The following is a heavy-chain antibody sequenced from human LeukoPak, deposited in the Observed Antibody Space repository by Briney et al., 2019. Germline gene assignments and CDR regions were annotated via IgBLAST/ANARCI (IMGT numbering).Heavy chain of an antibody. CDR3: ARGTNPMVRGVLYYFDY. CDR2: INWNGGST. D-gene: IGHD3-10*01. Sequence: GGSLRLSCAASGFTFSSYGMSWVRQAPGKGLEWVSGINWNGGSTGYADSVKGRFTISRDNAKNSLYLQMNSLRAEDTALYYCARGTNPMVRGVLYYFDYWGQGTLVTVSS. V-gene: IGHV3-20*04. J-gene: IGHJ4*02. CDR1: GFTFSSYG.